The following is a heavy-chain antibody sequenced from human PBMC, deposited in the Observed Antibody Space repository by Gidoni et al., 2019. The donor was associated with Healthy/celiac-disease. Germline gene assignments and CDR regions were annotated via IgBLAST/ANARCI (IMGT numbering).Heavy chain of an antibody. CDR2: TYNRSKEYN. Sequence: QVQLQPSGPGLVTLPHTLSITCYISGDSLPSHSAAWNWIRQSPPGGLEWLGRTYNRSKEYNDYAVAEKSRIPINPATSKNQISLHLNSVTPEDTAVDYCASDRQPLPQSLQGLDYWGQGTLVTVSS. CDR3: ASDRQPLPQSLQGLDY. CDR1: GDSLPSHSAA. J-gene: IGHJ4*02. V-gene: IGHV6-1*01. D-gene: IGHD5-18*01.